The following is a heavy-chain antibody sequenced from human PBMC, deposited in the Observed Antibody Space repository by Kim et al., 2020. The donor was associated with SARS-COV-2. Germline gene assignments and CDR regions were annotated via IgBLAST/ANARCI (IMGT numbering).Heavy chain of an antibody. CDR3: AKDVLSSSCHWFDS. V-gene: IGHV3-23*01. Sequence: ADSVKGRFTISRDNSKNTLYLQMNSLRAEDTAVYYCAKDVLSSSCHWFDSWGQGTLVTVSS. J-gene: IGHJ5*01. D-gene: IGHD2-2*01.